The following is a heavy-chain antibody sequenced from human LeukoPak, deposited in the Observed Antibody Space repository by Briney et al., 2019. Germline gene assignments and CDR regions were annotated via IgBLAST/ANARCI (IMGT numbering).Heavy chain of an antibody. V-gene: IGHV3-23*01. CDR2: ISGSGGST. CDR3: AKGVSMIVVVINS. J-gene: IGHJ4*02. CDR1: GFTFSSYA. D-gene: IGHD3-22*01. Sequence: GGSLGLSCAASGFTFSSYAMSWVRQAPGKGLEWVSAISGSGGSTYYADSVKGRFTISRDNSKNTLYLQMNSLRAEDTAVYYCAKGVSMIVVVINSWGQGTLVTVSS.